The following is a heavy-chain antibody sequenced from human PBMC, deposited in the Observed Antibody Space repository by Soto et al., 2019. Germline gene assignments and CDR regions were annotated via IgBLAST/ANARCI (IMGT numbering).Heavy chain of an antibody. J-gene: IGHJ4*02. D-gene: IGHD3-16*02. Sequence: EVQLLESGGGPVQPGGSLTLSCATSGFTFSSYAMVWVRQAAEKGLEWVASISNNGDTAYYADSVKGRFTSSRGNSENTLYLQMNGLRADDTALYFCAKSRVFIGAIVTLLDSWGQGTQVTVSS. CDR1: GFTFSSYA. V-gene: IGHV3-23*01. CDR3: AKSRVFIGAIVTLLDS. CDR2: ISNNGDTA.